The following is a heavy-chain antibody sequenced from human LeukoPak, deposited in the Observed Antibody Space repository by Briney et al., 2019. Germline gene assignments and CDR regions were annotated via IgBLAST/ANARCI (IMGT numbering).Heavy chain of an antibody. Sequence: GGSLRLSCAASGFTFSSYEMNWVRQAPGKGLEWVSYISSSGSTGYYADSVKGRFTISRDNAKNSLYLQMNSLRAEDTAVYYCARVQTTVTTLDYWGQGTLVTASS. V-gene: IGHV3-48*03. CDR2: ISSSGSTG. CDR3: ARVQTTVTTLDY. D-gene: IGHD4-17*01. J-gene: IGHJ4*02. CDR1: GFTFSSYE.